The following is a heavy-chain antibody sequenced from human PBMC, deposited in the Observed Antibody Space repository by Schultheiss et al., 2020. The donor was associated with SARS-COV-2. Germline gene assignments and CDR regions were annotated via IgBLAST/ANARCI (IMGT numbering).Heavy chain of an antibody. D-gene: IGHD1-26*01. Sequence: GGSLRLSCAASGFTFDDYAMHWVRQAPGKGLEWVSGISWNSGSIGYADSVKGRFTISRDNAKNSLYLQMNSLRAEDTAVYYCARTVTVIVGATRADAFDIWGQGTMVTVSS. CDR1: GFTFDDYA. CDR2: ISWNSGSI. J-gene: IGHJ3*02. V-gene: IGHV3-9*01. CDR3: ARTVTVIVGATRADAFDI.